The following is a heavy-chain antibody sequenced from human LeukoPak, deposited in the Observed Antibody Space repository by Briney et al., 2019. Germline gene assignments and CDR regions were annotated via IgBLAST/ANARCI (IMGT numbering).Heavy chain of an antibody. V-gene: IGHV3-30-3*01. D-gene: IGHD6-19*01. CDR1: GFTFSSYA. CDR2: ISYDGSNK. Sequence: PGRSLRLSCAASGFTFSSYAMHWVRQAPGKGLEWVAVISYDGSNKYYADSVKGRFTISRDNSKNTLYLQMNSLRAEDTAVYYCARALAVAGRDPSKNYFDYWGQGILVTVSS. J-gene: IGHJ4*02. CDR3: ARALAVAGRDPSKNYFDY.